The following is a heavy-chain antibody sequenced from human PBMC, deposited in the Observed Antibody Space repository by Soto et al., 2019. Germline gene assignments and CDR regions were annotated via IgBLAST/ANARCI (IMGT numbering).Heavy chain of an antibody. J-gene: IGHJ3*02. CDR1: GFTFSSYA. D-gene: IGHD3-22*01. CDR3: AAAPQYYYDSSGYHIGDAFDI. V-gene: IGHV3-23*04. Sequence: VQLVESGGGVVQPGRSLRLSCAASGFTFSSYAMSWVRQAPGKGLEWVSAISGSGGSTYYADSVKGRFTISRDNSKNTLYLQMNSLRAEDTAVYYCAAAPQYYYDSSGYHIGDAFDIWGQGTMVTVSS. CDR2: ISGSGGST.